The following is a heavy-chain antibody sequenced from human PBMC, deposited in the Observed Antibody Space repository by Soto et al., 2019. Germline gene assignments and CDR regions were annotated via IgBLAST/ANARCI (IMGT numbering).Heavy chain of an antibody. V-gene: IGHV4-61*01. Sequence: XETLSLTLTVSGCSVSANSYDWNWSRPPPGRGLQWVRHIYHTGFIQHSHSFKSRALTSLDTPKNPLSLTLSSVTVADTAVYYCVRASFYNFDSSGTELWFDHWGQGALVTVSS. D-gene: IGHD3-22*01. CDR3: VRASFYNFDSSGTELWFDH. CDR2: IYHTGFI. J-gene: IGHJ5*02. CDR1: GCSVSANSYD.